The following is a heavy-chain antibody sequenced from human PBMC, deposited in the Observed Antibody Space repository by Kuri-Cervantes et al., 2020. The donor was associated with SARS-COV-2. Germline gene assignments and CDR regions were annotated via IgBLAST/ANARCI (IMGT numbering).Heavy chain of an antibody. CDR2: INQSGST. D-gene: IGHD3-22*01. CDR3: ARGATDISLVLVVMTGAAHYFDH. CDR1: GGSFSVYS. V-gene: IGHV4-34*01. J-gene: IGHJ4*02. Sequence: SETLSLTCAVYGGSFSVYSWTWIRQSPGKGLEWIGEINQSGSTNYSRSLKSRVTISPDTSKNQSSLKLSSVTTADTAVYYCARGATDISLVLVVMTGAAHYFDHWGRGTLVTVSS.